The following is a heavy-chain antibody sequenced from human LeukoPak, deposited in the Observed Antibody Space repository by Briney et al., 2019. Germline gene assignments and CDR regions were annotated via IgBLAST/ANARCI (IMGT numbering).Heavy chain of an antibody. CDR1: GFTLSSYW. CDR3: ARDHAYRTDY. V-gene: IGHV3-74*01. CDR2: ISYGGSST. J-gene: IGHJ4*02. D-gene: IGHD2-2*01. Sequence: GGSLRLSCAASGFTLSSYWMHWVRQAPGKGLVWVSRISYGGSSTYYADSVKGRFTISRDNAMDTVYLQMNSLRVEDTAVYYCARDHAYRTDYWGQGTLVTVSS.